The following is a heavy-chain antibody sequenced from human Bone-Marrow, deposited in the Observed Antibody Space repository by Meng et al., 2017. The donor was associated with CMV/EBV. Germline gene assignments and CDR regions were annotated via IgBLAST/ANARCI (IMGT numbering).Heavy chain of an antibody. J-gene: IGHJ6*02. CDR2: ISWNSGSI. CDR1: GFTFSSYW. D-gene: IGHD3-3*01. CDR3: ARVPLVLRFYYGMDV. V-gene: IGHV3-9*01. Sequence: SLKISCAASGFTFSSYWMHWVRQAPGKGLEWVSGISWNSGSIGYADSVKGRFTISRDNAKNSLYLQMNSLRAEDTAVYYCARVPLVLRFYYGMDVWGQGTTVTVSS.